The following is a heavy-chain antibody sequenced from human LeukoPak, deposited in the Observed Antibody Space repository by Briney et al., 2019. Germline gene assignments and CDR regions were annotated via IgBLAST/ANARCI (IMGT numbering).Heavy chain of an antibody. D-gene: IGHD2/OR15-2a*01. Sequence: GGSLKLACAASGFTFSDSTIHWVRQASGKGLEWVGRIRTKPKTYATAYAASVKGRSTISRDESKNTAYLQMNSLKTDDTAVYYCTRHTERNSYWGQGTLVTVSS. CDR1: GFTFSDST. CDR3: TRHTERNSY. J-gene: IGHJ4*02. V-gene: IGHV3-73*01. CDR2: IRTKPKTYAT.